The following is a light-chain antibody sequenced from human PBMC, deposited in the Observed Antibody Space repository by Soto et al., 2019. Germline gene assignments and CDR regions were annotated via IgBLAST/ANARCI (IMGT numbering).Light chain of an antibody. CDR2: AAS. V-gene: IGKV3-20*01. CDR3: QQYGSSPRT. J-gene: IGKJ1*01. CDR1: QTLSGSF. Sequence: EIVLTQSPSTLSLSPGERATLSCRASQTLSGSFLAWYQQKPGQARRLLIYAASTRATGIPARFSGSGSGTDFTLTISRLEPEDFAVHYCQQYGSSPRTFGQGTKVEIK.